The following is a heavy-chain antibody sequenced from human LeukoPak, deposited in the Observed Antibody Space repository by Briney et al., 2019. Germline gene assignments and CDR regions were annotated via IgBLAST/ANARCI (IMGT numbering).Heavy chain of an antibody. J-gene: IGHJ4*02. CDR1: GFAFSNYA. CDR3: ARNLNGIAAAGPDY. CDR2: ISFDGSNK. D-gene: IGHD6-13*01. Sequence: PGRSLKLSCAASGFAFSNYAMHWVRQAPGKGLEWVALISFDGSNKYYADSVKGRFTISRDNSRNTLYLQMNSLRAEDTAVYYCARNLNGIAAAGPDYWGRGTLVTVSS. V-gene: IGHV3-30*03.